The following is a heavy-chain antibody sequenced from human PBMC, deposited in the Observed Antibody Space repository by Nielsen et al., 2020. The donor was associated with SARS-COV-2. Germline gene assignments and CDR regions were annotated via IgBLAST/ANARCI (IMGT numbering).Heavy chain of an antibody. D-gene: IGHD3-3*01. V-gene: IGHV4-34*01. J-gene: IGHJ6*03. CDR2: INHSGST. CDR3: ARGKKSFSGAFLSFYYYYYMDV. Sequence: WIRQPPGKGLEWIGEINHSGSTNYNPSLKSRVTMPVDTSKNQFSLKLNSVTAADAAVYFCARGKKSFSGAFLSFYYYYYMDVWGKGTTVTVSS.